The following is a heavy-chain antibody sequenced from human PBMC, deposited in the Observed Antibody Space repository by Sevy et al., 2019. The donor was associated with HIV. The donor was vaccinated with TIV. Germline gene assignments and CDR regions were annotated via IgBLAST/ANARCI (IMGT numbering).Heavy chain of an antibody. D-gene: IGHD3-22*01. J-gene: IGHJ4*02. V-gene: IGHV3-30*04. CDR2: ISYDGSNK. CDR1: GFTFSSYA. Sequence: GGSLRLSCAASGFTFSSYAMHWVRQAPGKGLEWVAVISYDGSNKYYADSVKGRFTISRDNSKNTLYLQMNSLRTEDTAVYYCARVYDTSRRYFDYWGQGTLVTVSS. CDR3: ARVYDTSRRYFDY.